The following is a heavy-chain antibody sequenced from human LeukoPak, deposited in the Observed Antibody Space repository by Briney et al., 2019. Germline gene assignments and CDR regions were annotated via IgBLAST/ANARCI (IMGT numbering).Heavy chain of an antibody. CDR2: ISAYDGNT. D-gene: IGHD6-19*01. CDR1: GYTFTSYG. V-gene: IGHV1-18*01. J-gene: IGHJ6*02. Sequence: ASVKVSCKASGYTFTSYGISWVRQAPGQGLEWMGWISAYDGNTNYAQKLRGRVTMTTDTSTSTAYMELRSLRSDDTAVYYCARDSSGWYDYYYYGMDVWGQGTTVTVSS. CDR3: ARDSSGWYDYYYYGMDV.